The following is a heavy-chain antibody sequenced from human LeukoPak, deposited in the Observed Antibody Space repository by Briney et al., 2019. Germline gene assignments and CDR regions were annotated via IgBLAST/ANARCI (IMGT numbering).Heavy chain of an antibody. J-gene: IGHJ4*02. CDR3: AKDPYRYGSYFDH. D-gene: IGHD5-18*01. CDR1: GFTFSGCG. CDR2: IWYDGRDK. Sequence: TGGSLRLSCAASGFTFSGCGMHWVRQAPGKGLEWVAFIWYDGRDKYYADSVKGQFTISRDNSKNTLYLQMNSLRAEDKAVYYCAKDPYRYGSYFDHWGQGTLVIVSS. V-gene: IGHV3-30*02.